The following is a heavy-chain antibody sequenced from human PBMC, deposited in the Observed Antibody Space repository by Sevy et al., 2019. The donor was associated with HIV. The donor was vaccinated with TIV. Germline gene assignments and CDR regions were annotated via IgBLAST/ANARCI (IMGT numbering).Heavy chain of an antibody. CDR2: ISPHNGDT. V-gene: IGHV1-18*01. D-gene: IGHD2-15*01. J-gene: IGHJ4*02. CDR3: ARAYCSGGRCYSLAY. Sequence: ASVKVSCKISGYTFSTHRITWVRQAPGQGLEWMGWISPHNGDTNYAQKLQDRITMITDTSTNTAFMELTSLRSDDTAVYYCARAYCSGGRCYSLAYWGQGTLVTVSS. CDR1: GYTFSTHR.